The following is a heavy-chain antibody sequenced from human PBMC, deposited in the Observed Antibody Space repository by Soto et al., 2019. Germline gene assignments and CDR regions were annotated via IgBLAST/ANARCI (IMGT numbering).Heavy chain of an antibody. CDR2: ICPGDSDT. J-gene: IGHJ6*02. CDR3: ATSRLRFPRYYYYGMDV. Sequence: EVQLVQSGAEVKKPGESLKISCKGSGYSFTSYWIGWVRQMPGKGLEWMGIICPGDSDTRYSPSFQGQVTISADKSISTAYLQWSSLKASDTAMYYCATSRLRFPRYYYYGMDVWGQGTTVTVSS. D-gene: IGHD5-12*01. V-gene: IGHV5-51*01. CDR1: GYSFTSYW.